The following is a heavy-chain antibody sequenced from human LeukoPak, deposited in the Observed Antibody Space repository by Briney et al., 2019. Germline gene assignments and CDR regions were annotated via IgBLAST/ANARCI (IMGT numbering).Heavy chain of an antibody. CDR3: ARQDGSGRPYYYGMDV. CDR1: GGSISSYY. Sequence: SETLSLTCTVSGGSISSYYWSWIRQPPGKGLEWIGYIYYSGSTNYNPSLMSRVTISVDTSKNQFSLKLSSVTAADTAVYYCARQDGSGRPYYYGMDVWGQGTTVTVSS. J-gene: IGHJ6*02. V-gene: IGHV4-59*08. D-gene: IGHD3-10*01. CDR2: IYYSGST.